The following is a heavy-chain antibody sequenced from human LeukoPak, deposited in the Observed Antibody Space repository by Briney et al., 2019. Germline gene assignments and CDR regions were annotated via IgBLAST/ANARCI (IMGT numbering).Heavy chain of an antibody. Sequence: SETLSLTCTVSAGFISSHYWSWIRQPAGKGLEWIGFISDSGSTKYNPSLKSRVTMSVDTSKNQFSLKLSSVTAADTALYYCARHDVGRGIVFDYWGQGTLVTVSS. D-gene: IGHD4-23*01. CDR1: AGFISSHY. CDR2: ISDSGST. V-gene: IGHV4-59*08. J-gene: IGHJ4*02. CDR3: ARHDVGRGIVFDY.